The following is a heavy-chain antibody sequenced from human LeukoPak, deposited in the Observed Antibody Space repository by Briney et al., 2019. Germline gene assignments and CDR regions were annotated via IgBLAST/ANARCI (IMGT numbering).Heavy chain of an antibody. CDR1: GASLSGYH. D-gene: IGHD3-10*01. CDR3: ARASGASAGYYYYYYMDV. J-gene: IGHJ6*03. Sequence: SETLSLTCAVSGASLSGYHWSWIRQPPGKGLEWIGEINHSGSTNYNSSLKSRVTISIDTSKYQFSLKLSSVTAADTAVYYCARASGASAGYYYYYYMDVWGKGTTVTVSS. V-gene: IGHV4-34*01. CDR2: INHSGST.